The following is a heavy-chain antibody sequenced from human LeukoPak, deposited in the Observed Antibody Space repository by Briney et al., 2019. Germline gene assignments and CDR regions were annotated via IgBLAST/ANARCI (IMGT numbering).Heavy chain of an antibody. V-gene: IGHV4-59*10. J-gene: IGHJ4*02. CDR3: ARGKVVAGTPGQNSWDY. CDR1: GGSISSYY. D-gene: IGHD6-19*01. CDR2: IHTSGST. Sequence: PSETLSLTCAVYGGSISSYYWNWIRQPAGKGLEWIGRIHTSGSTNYNPSLKSRVTMSVDTSKNQFSLKLSSVTAADTAVYYCARGKVVAGTPGQNSWDYWGQGTLVTVSS.